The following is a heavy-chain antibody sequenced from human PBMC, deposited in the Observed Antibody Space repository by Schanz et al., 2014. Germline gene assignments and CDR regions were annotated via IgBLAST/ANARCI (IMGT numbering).Heavy chain of an antibody. CDR2: TSHDGSFT. Sequence: EVQLVESGGGLVKPGGSLRLSCAASGFTFSNAWMHWVRQAPGKGLVWVSRTSHDGSFTTFADSVKGRFTISRDNARNTLYLQMNSLRAEDTAVYYCTRDTDYHFDYWGQGTLVTVSS. V-gene: IGHV3-74*01. CDR3: TRDTDYHFDY. D-gene: IGHD4-17*01. J-gene: IGHJ4*02. CDR1: GFTFSNAW.